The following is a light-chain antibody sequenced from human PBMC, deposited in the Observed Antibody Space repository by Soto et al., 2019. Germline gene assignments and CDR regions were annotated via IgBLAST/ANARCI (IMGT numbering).Light chain of an antibody. CDR2: DAS. CDR3: QQRSNSPPWIT. Sequence: EIVLTQSPATPSLSPGERATLSCQALQSVSIYLAWYQQKPGQAPRLLIYDASNRATGIPAKFSGSGSGTDFTLTISSLEPEDSAVYYCQQRSNSPPWITFGQGTRLEI. J-gene: IGKJ5*01. CDR1: QSVSIY. V-gene: IGKV3-11*01.